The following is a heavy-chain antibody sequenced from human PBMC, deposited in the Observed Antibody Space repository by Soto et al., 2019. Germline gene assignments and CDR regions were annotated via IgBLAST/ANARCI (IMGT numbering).Heavy chain of an antibody. CDR2: INAGNGNT. J-gene: IGHJ4*02. D-gene: IGHD3-3*01. Sequence: QVQLVQSGAEVKKPGASVKVSCKASGYTFTSYAMHWVRQAPGQRLEWMGWINAGNGNTKYSQKFQGRVTITRDTSASTAYMELSSLRSEDTAVSYCATDRGYDFWSGYYTSEGGFDYWGQGTLVTVSS. CDR1: GYTFTSYA. CDR3: ATDRGYDFWSGYYTSEGGFDY. V-gene: IGHV1-3*01.